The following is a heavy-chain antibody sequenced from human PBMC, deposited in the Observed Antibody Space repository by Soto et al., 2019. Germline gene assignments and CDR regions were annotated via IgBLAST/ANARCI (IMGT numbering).Heavy chain of an antibody. CDR3: TTDSRWAVAGSPTQDY. CDR1: GFTFNNAW. Sequence: PGGCLRLSCAASGFTFNNAWMNWVRQAPGKGLEWVGRIKTGADGGTTDYAAPVKGRFTISRDDSQITLYLQMDSLKTEDTAVYYCTTDSRWAVAGSPTQDYWGQGTLVTVSS. D-gene: IGHD6-19*01. J-gene: IGHJ4*02. V-gene: IGHV3-15*07. CDR2: IKTGADGGTT.